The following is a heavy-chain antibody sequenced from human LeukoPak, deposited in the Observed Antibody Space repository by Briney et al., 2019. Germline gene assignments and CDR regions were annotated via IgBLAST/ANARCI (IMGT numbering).Heavy chain of an antibody. J-gene: IGHJ4*02. CDR1: GFTFSNYG. V-gene: IGHV3-48*04. D-gene: IGHD1-26*01. CDR3: ARGKWEPLDY. Sequence: QAGGSLRPSCAASGFTFSNYGMNWVRQAPGKGLEWVSYISSSGRTKYYADSVKGRFTISRDNAKNSLYLQMNSLRAEDTAVYYCARGKWEPLDYWGQGTLVTVSS. CDR2: ISSSGRTK.